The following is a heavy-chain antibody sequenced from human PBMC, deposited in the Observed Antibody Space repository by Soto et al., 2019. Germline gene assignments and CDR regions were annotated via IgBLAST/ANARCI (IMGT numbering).Heavy chain of an antibody. D-gene: IGHD3-3*01. J-gene: IGHJ4*02. CDR1: GGSFGNSA. CDR2: FIPVYRTL. CDR3: ATGVICIGYFTVDS. Sequence: QGLLVQSGAEVKKPGSSVKISCKASGGSFGNSAINWVRQTPGQGLEWLGGFIPVYRTLNYAQKFQGRVTITADESTGTAYMTLNSLASNDTAVYYCATGVICIGYFTVDSWGQGPRVTVSS. V-gene: IGHV1-69*01.